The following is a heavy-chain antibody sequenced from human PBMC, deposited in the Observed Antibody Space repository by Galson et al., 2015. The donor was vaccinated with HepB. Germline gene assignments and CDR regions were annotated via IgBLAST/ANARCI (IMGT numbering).Heavy chain of an antibody. D-gene: IGHD3-10*01. CDR3: AKSAGTLSYFYGMDV. V-gene: IGHV4-4*02. CDR2: TYFTGST. J-gene: IGHJ6*02. CDR1: GVSVTTTKW. Sequence: SETLSLTCAVSGVSVTTTKWWTWVRQAPGKGLEWIGETYFTGSTNLNPSLKSRVALSVDKSRNEFSLRLTSVTAADTAIYYCAKSAGTLSYFYGMDVWGQGTTVTVSS.